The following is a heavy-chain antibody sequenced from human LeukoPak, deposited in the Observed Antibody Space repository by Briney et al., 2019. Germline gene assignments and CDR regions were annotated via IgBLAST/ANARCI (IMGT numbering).Heavy chain of an antibody. V-gene: IGHV3-23*01. CDR3: AKDDAWLRFGE. D-gene: IGHD3-10*01. CDR2: ISPSGDIK. CDR1: GFTLYKHG. Sequence: GGSLRLSCAASGFTLYKHGMNWVRQAPGKGLEWVSGISPSGDIKYYAESVKGRFTISRDNSKNMLYLEVISLTADDTAVYYCAKDDAWLRFGEWSQGTLVTVSS. J-gene: IGHJ4*02.